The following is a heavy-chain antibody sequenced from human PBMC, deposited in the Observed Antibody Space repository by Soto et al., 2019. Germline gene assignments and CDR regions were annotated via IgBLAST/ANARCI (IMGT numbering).Heavy chain of an antibody. CDR2: IRGSGGST. Sequence: EVQLLESGGGLVQPGGSLRLSCAASGFTFSSYAMSWVRQAPGKGLEWVSAIRGSGGSTYYADSVKGRFTISRDNSKDTLYLQMNSLRAEDTAVYYCAKVTLSEQLVDYWGQGTLVTVSS. CDR1: GFTFSSYA. J-gene: IGHJ4*02. D-gene: IGHD6-6*01. V-gene: IGHV3-23*01. CDR3: AKVTLSEQLVDY.